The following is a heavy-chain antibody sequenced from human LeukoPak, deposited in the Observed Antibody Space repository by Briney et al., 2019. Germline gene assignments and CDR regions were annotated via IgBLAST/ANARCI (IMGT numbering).Heavy chain of an antibody. Sequence: PAGGSLRLSCAASGFTFSSYWMSWVRQAPGKGLEWVANIKQDGSEKYYVDSVKGRFTISRDNAKNSLYLQMNSLRAEDTAVYYCASIGLYYYYYMDVWGKGTTVTVSS. V-gene: IGHV3-7*01. CDR2: IKQDGSEK. D-gene: IGHD3/OR15-3a*01. CDR1: GFTFSSYW. J-gene: IGHJ6*03. CDR3: ASIGLYYYYYMDV.